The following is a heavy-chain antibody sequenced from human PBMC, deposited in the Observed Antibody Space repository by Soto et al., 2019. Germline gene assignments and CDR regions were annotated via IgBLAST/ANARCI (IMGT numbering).Heavy chain of an antibody. CDR1: GGSFSGYY. Sequence: SETLSLTCAVYGGSFSGYYWSWIRQPPGKGLEWIGEINHSGSTNYNPSLKSRVTIPVDTPKNQFSLKLSSVTAADTAVYYCARVRTTVTTVFDYWGQGTLVTVSS. J-gene: IGHJ4*02. D-gene: IGHD4-17*01. V-gene: IGHV4-34*01. CDR2: INHSGST. CDR3: ARVRTTVTTVFDY.